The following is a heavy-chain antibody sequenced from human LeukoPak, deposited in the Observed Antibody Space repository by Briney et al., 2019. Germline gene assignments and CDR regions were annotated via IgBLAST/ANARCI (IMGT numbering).Heavy chain of an antibody. CDR2: IYYNGIT. Sequence: SETLSLTCTVSGGSISSYYWSWIRQPPGKGLEWIGYIYYNGITNYSPSLKSRVTISLDTSENQFSLKLRSVTAADTAVYYCARVSGYSGSFDYWGQGTLVTVSS. CDR1: GGSISSYY. J-gene: IGHJ4*02. V-gene: IGHV4-59*01. D-gene: IGHD5-12*01. CDR3: ARVSGYSGSFDY.